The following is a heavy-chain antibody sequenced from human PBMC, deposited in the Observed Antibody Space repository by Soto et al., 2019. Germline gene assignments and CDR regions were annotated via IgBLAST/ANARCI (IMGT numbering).Heavy chain of an antibody. D-gene: IGHD2-21*01. CDR1: GFAFSDSA. Sequence: EVQLVESGGGLVQPGGSLKLSCAASGFAFSDSAMHWVRQASGKGLGWIGRIRGKRGNDGTAYAASVKGSFTISRDDSKTTTYLPMNSLKIEDTAVYYGTRRRDWTAVDPLDYWGQGTLVTVSS. V-gene: IGHV3-73*02. CDR3: TRRRDWTAVDPLDY. CDR2: IRGKRGNDGT. J-gene: IGHJ4*02.